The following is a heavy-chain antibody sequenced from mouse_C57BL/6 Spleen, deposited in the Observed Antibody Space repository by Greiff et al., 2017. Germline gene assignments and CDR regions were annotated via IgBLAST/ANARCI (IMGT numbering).Heavy chain of an antibody. CDR1: GFNIKDDY. V-gene: IGHV14-4*01. D-gene: IGHD2-5*01. CDR2: IDPENGDT. CDR3: IYSNYVLDY. Sequence: DVQLQESGAELVRPGASVKLSCTASGFNIKDDYMHWVKQRPEQGLEWIGWIDPENGDTEYASKFQGKATITADTSSNTAYLQLSSLTSEDTAVYYCIYSNYVLDYWGQGTTLTVSS. J-gene: IGHJ2*01.